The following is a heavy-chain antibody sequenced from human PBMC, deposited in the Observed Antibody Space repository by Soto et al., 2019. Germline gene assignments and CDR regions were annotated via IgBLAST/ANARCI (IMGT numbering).Heavy chain of an antibody. D-gene: IGHD2-15*01. CDR1: GGTFSSYA. Sequence: QVQLVQSGAEVKKPGSSVKVSCKASGGTFSSYAISWVRQAPGQGLEWMGGIIPIFGTANYAQKFQGRVTITADESTSTAYMELSSLRSEDTAVYYCAREGCSGGSCYKDYYYYGMDVRGQGTTVTVSS. V-gene: IGHV1-69*01. CDR3: AREGCSGGSCYKDYYYYGMDV. J-gene: IGHJ6*02. CDR2: IIPIFGTA.